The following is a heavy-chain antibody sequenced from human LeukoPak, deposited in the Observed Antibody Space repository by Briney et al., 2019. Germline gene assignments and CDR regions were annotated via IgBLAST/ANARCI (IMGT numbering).Heavy chain of an antibody. CDR1: GFTFKNYW. J-gene: IGHJ4*02. CDR3: AREFEATGFWALDY. V-gene: IGHV3-74*01. Sequence: GGSLRLSCTVSGFTFKNYWMHWVRQVPGKGLVWVSRTDSGGTVSTYADSVKGRFTISRDNAKNTLHLQMNSLRAEDTAVYYCAREFEATGFWALDYWGQGILVTASS. D-gene: IGHD3-16*01. CDR2: TDSGGTVS.